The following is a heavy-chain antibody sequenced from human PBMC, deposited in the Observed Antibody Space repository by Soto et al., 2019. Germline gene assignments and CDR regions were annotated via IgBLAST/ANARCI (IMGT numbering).Heavy chain of an antibody. CDR1: GFTFTSSA. V-gene: IGHV1-58*01. CDR2: IVVGSGNT. J-gene: IGHJ6*02. Sequence: ASVKVSCKASGFTFTSSAVQWVRQARGQRLEWIGWIVVGSGNTNYAQKFQERVTITRDMSTSTAYMELSSLRSEDTAVYYCAAGSYCTNGVCQVYYYYGMDVWGQGTTVTVS. D-gene: IGHD2-8*01. CDR3: AAGSYCTNGVCQVYYYYGMDV.